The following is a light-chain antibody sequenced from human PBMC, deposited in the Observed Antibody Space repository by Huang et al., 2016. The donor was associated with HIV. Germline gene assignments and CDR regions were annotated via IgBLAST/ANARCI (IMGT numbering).Light chain of an antibody. CDR3: QQYSSSPQT. CDR2: GAS. J-gene: IGKJ2*01. Sequence: IVLTQFPGTLSLSPGERATLSCRASQSIGSSYLAWYQQKPGQAPRLLIYGASSRATGTPDRFSGSGSGTDFTLTINRLEPEDFAVYFCQQYSSSPQTFGQGTKLEIK. CDR1: QSIGSSY. V-gene: IGKV3-20*01.